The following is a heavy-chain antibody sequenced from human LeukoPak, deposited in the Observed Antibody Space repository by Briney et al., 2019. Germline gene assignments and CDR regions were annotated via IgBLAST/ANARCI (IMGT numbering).Heavy chain of an antibody. CDR1: GFTFSSFE. D-gene: IGHD6-13*01. J-gene: IGHJ4*02. Sequence: GGSLRLSCAASGFTFSSFEMNWVRQAPGKGLEWVSYISSSDNTRYYADSVKGRFTISRDNAKNSLYLQMNSLRAEDTAVYFRARGKMMAAARLYWGQGTLVTVSS. V-gene: IGHV3-48*03. CDR2: ISSSDNTR. CDR3: ARGKMMAAARLY.